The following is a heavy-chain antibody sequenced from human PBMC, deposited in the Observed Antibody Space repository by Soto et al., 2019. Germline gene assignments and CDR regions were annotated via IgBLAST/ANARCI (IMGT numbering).Heavy chain of an antibody. V-gene: IGHV3-23*01. D-gene: IGHD6-25*01. CDR1: GFTFSSYA. CDR2: ISGSGGST. J-gene: IGHJ4*02. CDR3: AKPGSDY. Sequence: GGSLRLSCAASGFTFSSYAMSWVRQAPGRGLESVSAISGSGGSTYYADSVKGRFTISRDNSKNTRYRKINCLRAEDTDVYYCAKPGSDYWGQGTLVTVSS.